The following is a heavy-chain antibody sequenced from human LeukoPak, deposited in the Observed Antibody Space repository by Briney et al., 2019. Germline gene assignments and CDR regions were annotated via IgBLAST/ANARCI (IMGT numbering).Heavy chain of an antibody. Sequence: PSETLSLTCTVSGGSISSSSYYWGWIRQPPGKGLEWIGSIYYSGSTYYNPSLKSRVTISVDTSKNQFSLKLNSVTAADTAVYYCARYCRGGSCYGYYFDYWGQGTLVTVSS. CDR2: IYYSGST. J-gene: IGHJ4*02. V-gene: IGHV4-39*07. CDR3: ARYCRGGSCYGYYFDY. CDR1: GGSISSSSYY. D-gene: IGHD2-15*01.